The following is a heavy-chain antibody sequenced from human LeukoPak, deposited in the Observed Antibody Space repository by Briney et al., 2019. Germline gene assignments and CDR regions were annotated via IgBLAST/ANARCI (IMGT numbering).Heavy chain of an antibody. CDR1: GFTFDDYA. Sequence: GGSLRLSCAASGFTFDDYAMHWVRQAPGKGLEWVSLISWDGGSTYYADSVKGRFTISRDNSKNSLYLQMNSLRAEDTALYYCAKDDMTHGVYFQHWGQGTLVTVSS. V-gene: IGHV3-43D*03. CDR3: AKDDMTHGVYFQH. D-gene: IGHD2-21*02. J-gene: IGHJ1*01. CDR2: ISWDGGST.